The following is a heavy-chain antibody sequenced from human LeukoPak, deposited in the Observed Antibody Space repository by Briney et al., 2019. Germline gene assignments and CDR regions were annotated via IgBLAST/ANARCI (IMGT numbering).Heavy chain of an antibody. Sequence: PSETLSLTCAVYGGSFSGYYWSWIRQPPGKGLEWIGEINHSGSTNYNPSLKSRVTISVDTSKNQFSLKLSSVTAADTAVYYCARGSNYCSSTSCYMRGLGHYYYYMDVWGKGTTVTVSS. V-gene: IGHV4-34*01. CDR2: INHSGST. CDR1: GGSFSGYY. D-gene: IGHD2-2*02. CDR3: ARGSNYCSSTSCYMRGLGHYYYYMDV. J-gene: IGHJ6*03.